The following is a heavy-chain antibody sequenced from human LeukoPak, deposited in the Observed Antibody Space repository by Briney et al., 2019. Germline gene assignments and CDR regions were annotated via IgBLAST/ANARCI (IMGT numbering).Heavy chain of an antibody. Sequence: GGSLRLSCAASGFTFSSAWMSWVRQAPGKELECVGRIKSKTDGGATDYAAPVKGRFTISRDDSKNTLYLQMNSLKTEDTAVYYCATDSRDISFWGQGILVTVSS. J-gene: IGHJ4*02. CDR1: GFTFSSAW. CDR3: ATDSRDISF. D-gene: IGHD2-15*01. V-gene: IGHV3-15*01. CDR2: IKSKTDGGAT.